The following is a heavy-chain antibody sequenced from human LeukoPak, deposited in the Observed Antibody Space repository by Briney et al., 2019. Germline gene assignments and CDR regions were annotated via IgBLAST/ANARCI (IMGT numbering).Heavy chain of an antibody. CDR2: IYYSGST. CDR3: ARKYYDFWSADPGAFDP. CDR1: GGSLSSYY. J-gene: IGHJ5*02. V-gene: IGHV4-59*08. D-gene: IGHD3-3*01. Sequence: SETLSLTCSVSGGSLSSYYWSWIRQPPGKGLEWIGYIYYSGSTNYNPSLKSRVTISVDTSKTQFSLKLSSVTAADTAVYYCARKYYDFWSADPGAFDPWGQGTLVTVSS.